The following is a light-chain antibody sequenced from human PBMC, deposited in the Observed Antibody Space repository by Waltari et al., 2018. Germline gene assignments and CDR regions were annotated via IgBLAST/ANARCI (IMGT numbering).Light chain of an antibody. J-gene: IGKJ4*01. CDR3: QKYYSTLLT. CDR2: WAS. V-gene: IGKV4-1*01. Sequence: DIVMTQSPDSLAVSLGERATINCKSSQSVLYSSNNKNYLAWYQQKPGPPPNLLIYWASTRESGVPDRFSGSGSGTDFTLTISSLQAEDVAVYYCQKYYSTLLTFGGGTKVEIK. CDR1: QSVLYSSNNKNY.